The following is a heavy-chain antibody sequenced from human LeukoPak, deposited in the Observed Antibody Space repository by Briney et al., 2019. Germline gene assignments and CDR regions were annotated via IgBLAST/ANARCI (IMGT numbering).Heavy chain of an antibody. J-gene: IGHJ4*02. CDR3: ASDGPQGVGWLDY. Sequence: SETLSLTCNVFGTSISSYFWTWIRQPPGKGLEWIGYISYSGSTNYNPSLKSRVTISVDTSKTHFSLKPNSVTAADTAVYYCASDGPQGVGWLDYWGQGTLITVSS. CDR1: GTSISSYF. V-gene: IGHV4-59*01. CDR2: ISYSGST. D-gene: IGHD6-19*01.